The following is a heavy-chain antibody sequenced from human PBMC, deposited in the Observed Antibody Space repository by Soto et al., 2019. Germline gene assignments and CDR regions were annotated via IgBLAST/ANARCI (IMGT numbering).Heavy chain of an antibody. CDR1: GFTFSSYS. CDR3: ARDFGEYGAEGATYGMDV. D-gene: IGHD3-3*01. V-gene: IGHV3-21*01. J-gene: IGHJ6*02. CDR2: ISSSSSYI. Sequence: EVQLVESGGGLVKPGGSLRLSCAASGFTFSSYSMNWVRQAPGKGLEWVSSISSSSSYIYYADSVKGRFTISRDNAKNSLYLQMNSLRAVDTAVYYCARDFGEYGAEGATYGMDVWGQGTTVTVSS.